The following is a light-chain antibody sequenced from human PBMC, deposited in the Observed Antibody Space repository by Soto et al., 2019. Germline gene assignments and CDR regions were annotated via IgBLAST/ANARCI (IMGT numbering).Light chain of an antibody. Sequence: EIVLTQSPGTLSLSPGERATLSCRASQSVSSSYLAWYRQKPGQAPRLLIYAASSRATGIPDRFSGSGSGTDFTLTISRLEPEDFAVYYCQQYGSSPLTFGGGTKVDIK. CDR1: QSVSSSY. J-gene: IGKJ4*01. V-gene: IGKV3-20*01. CDR3: QQYGSSPLT. CDR2: AAS.